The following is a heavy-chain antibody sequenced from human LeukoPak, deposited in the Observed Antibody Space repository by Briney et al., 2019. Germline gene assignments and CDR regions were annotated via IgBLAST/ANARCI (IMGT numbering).Heavy chain of an antibody. V-gene: IGHV5-51*01. Sequence: GESLKISCKGSGDRFTTNWFGWIRQMPGKGLEWMGIIYPGDSDTRYSPSFQGQVTISADKSISTAYLQWSSLKASDTAMYYCARPNYYDSSGYYYARGGFDIWGQGTMVTVSS. D-gene: IGHD3-22*01. CDR2: IYPGDSDT. CDR3: ARPNYYDSSGYYYARGGFDI. J-gene: IGHJ3*02. CDR1: GDRFTTNW.